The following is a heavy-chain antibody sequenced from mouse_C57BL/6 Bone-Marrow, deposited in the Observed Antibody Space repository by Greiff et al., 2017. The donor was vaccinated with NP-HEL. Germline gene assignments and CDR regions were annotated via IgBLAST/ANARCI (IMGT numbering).Heavy chain of an antibody. D-gene: IGHD1-1*01. V-gene: IGHV2-6-1*01. CDR2: IWSDGST. CDR1: GFSLTSYG. CDR3: ARHYYGSSYDYAMDY. Sequence: QVQLKESGPGLVAPSQSLSITCTVSGFSLTSYGVHWVRQPPGKGLEWLVVIWSDGSTTYNSALKSRLSISKDNSKSQVILKMNSLQTDDTAMYYCARHYYGSSYDYAMDYWGQGTSVTVSS. J-gene: IGHJ4*01.